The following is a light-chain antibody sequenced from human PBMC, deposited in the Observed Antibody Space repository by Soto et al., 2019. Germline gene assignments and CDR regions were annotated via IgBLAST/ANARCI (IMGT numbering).Light chain of an antibody. CDR3: QSYDSDLSGYV. CDR2: VNS. V-gene: IGLV1-40*01. J-gene: IGLJ1*01. CDR1: SSNIGAGYD. Sequence: QSVLTQPPSVSGAPGQRVTISCSGSSSNIGAGYDVHWYQQLPGTAPKLLIYVNSNRPSGVPDRFSGSKAGTSASLVITGLQAEDEAAYYCQSYDSDLSGYVFGTGTKLTVL.